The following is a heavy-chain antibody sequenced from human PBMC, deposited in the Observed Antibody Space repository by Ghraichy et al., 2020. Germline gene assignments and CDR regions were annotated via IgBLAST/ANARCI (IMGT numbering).Heavy chain of an antibody. Sequence: GGSLRLSCAASGFTFSSYAMSWVRQAPGKGLEWVSAISGSGGSTYYADSVKGRFTISRDNSKNTLYLQMNSLRAEDTAVYYCATPSPYSSSWDWDYWGQGTLVTVSS. CDR2: ISGSGGST. CDR3: ATPSPYSSSWDWDY. D-gene: IGHD6-13*01. CDR1: GFTFSSYA. J-gene: IGHJ4*02. V-gene: IGHV3-23*01.